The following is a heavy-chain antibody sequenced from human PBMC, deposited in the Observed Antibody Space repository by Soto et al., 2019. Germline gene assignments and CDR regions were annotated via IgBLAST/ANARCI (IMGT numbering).Heavy chain of an antibody. D-gene: IGHD6-13*01. V-gene: IGHV3-30*03. CDR2: ISYDGSNK. Sequence: QVQLVESGGGVVQPGRSLRLSCAASGFTFSSYGMHWVRQAPGKGLEWVAVISYDGSNKYYADSVKGRFTISRDNSKNTLYLQMNSLRAEDTAVYYCAAIAAAGTFPPWGQGTLVTVS. CDR1: GFTFSSYG. J-gene: IGHJ5*02. CDR3: AAIAAAGTFPP.